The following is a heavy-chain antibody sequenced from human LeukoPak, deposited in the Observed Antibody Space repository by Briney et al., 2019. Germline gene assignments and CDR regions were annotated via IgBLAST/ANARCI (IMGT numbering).Heavy chain of an antibody. CDR1: GFSVSNTY. CDR3: AKAWGAAGTFES. V-gene: IGHV3-53*01. CDR2: IYSGGNT. J-gene: IGHJ4*02. Sequence: GGSLRLSCAASGFSVSNTYMSWVRQAPGKGLEWVSIIYSGGNTYYADSVKGRFTISRDNSKNTLYLQMNRLRPEDTAVYYCAKAWGAAGTFESWGQGTLVTVSS. D-gene: IGHD6-13*01.